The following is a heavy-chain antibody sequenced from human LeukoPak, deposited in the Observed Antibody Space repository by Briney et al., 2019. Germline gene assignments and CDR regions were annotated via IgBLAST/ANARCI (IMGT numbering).Heavy chain of an antibody. CDR3: ARGGLTVNPNPRYFDY. J-gene: IGHJ4*02. CDR1: GYTFTDFY. CDR2: INPNSGGT. D-gene: IGHD3-9*01. Sequence: ASVKVSCKASGYTFTDFYIHWVRLAPGQGLEWMGWINPNSGGTLYEQRFQGRVTMTRDTSITTDYMEVNGLTYDDAAVYFCARGGLTVNPNPRYFDYWGQGTPVTVSS. V-gene: IGHV1-2*02.